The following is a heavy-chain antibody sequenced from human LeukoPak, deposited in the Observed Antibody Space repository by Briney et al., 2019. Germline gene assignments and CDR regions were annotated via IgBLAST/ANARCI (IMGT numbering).Heavy chain of an antibody. CDR3: AKGVYSSSWLFYFDY. V-gene: IGHV3-23*01. Sequence: GGSLRLSCAASGFTFSSYAMSWVRQAPGKGLEWVSAISGSGGSTYYADSVKGRFTISRDNSKNTLYLQMNSLRAEDTAVYYCAKGVYSSSWLFYFDYWGQGTLVTVSS. D-gene: IGHD6-13*01. J-gene: IGHJ4*02. CDR1: GFTFSSYA. CDR2: ISGSGGST.